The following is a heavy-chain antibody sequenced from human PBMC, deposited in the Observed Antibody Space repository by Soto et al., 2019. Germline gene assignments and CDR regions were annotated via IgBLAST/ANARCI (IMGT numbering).Heavy chain of an antibody. D-gene: IGHD2-8*01. CDR1: GFTFSSYA. Sequence: GGSLRLSCAASGFTFSSYAMSWVRQAPGKGLEWVSAISGSGGSTYYADSVKGRLTISRDNSKNTLYLQMNSLRAEDTAVYYCAKAPAGVGAFDIWGQGTMVTVSS. CDR3: AKAPAGVGAFDI. J-gene: IGHJ3*02. V-gene: IGHV3-23*01. CDR2: ISGSGGST.